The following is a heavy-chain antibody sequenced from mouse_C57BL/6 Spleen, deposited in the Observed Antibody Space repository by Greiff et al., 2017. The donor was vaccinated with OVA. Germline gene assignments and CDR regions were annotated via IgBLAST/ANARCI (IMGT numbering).Heavy chain of an antibody. CDR3: ARWGNYYDGAWLAY. V-gene: IGHV1-82*01. Sequence: QVQLKESGPELVKPGASVKISCKASGYAFSSSWMNWVKQRPGKGLEWIGRIYPGDGDTNYNGKFKGKATLTADKSSSTAYMQLSSLTSEDSAVYFCARWGNYYDGAWLAYWGQGTLVTVSA. J-gene: IGHJ3*01. CDR1: GYAFSSSW. D-gene: IGHD1-1*01. CDR2: IYPGDGDT.